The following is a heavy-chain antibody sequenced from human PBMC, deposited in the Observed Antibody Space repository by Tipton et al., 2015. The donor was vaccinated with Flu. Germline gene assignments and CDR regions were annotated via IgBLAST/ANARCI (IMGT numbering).Heavy chain of an antibody. V-gene: IGHV4-31*03. J-gene: IGHJ2*01. CDR2: MHDSGRT. CDR3: ASSASGAMSYGLAV. D-gene: IGHD2-2*01. CDR1: GGSISSGGYY. Sequence: TLSLTCTVSGGSISSGGYYWNWIRQHPGKGLEWIGYMHDSGRTYYNPSLKSRVSISLDTSKNQFPLNLRSITAADTAVLYCASSASGAMSYGLAVWGRGTLVTVPS.